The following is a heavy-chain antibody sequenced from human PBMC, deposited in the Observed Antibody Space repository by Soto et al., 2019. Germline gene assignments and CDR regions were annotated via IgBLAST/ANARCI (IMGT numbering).Heavy chain of an antibody. CDR2: IHYSGSI. Sequence: SETLSLTCNVSGDSIRSSKCYWGWIRQPPGKGLEWIGTIHYSGSIYYNPSIKSRVTISIDTSKNHFSLKLSSVTAADTAVYYCAKAAGSSAYSPFDYWGQGTLVTVSS. V-gene: IGHV4-39*02. D-gene: IGHD3-16*01. CDR1: GDSIRSSKCY. CDR3: AKAAGSSAYSPFDY. J-gene: IGHJ4*02.